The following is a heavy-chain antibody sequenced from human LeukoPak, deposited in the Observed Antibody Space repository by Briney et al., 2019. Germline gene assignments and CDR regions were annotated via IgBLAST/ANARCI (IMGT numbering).Heavy chain of an antibody. CDR3: ARDSRGSGWYAGRSEWFDP. V-gene: IGHV4-39*07. D-gene: IGHD6-19*01. CDR1: GGSISSSSYY. J-gene: IGHJ5*02. CDR2: IYYSGST. Sequence: SETLSLTCTVSGGSISSSSYYWGWIRQPPGKGLEWIGSIYYSGSTYYNPSLKSRVTISVDTSKDQFSLKLSSVTAADTAVYYCARDSRGSGWYAGRSEWFDPWGQGTLVTASS.